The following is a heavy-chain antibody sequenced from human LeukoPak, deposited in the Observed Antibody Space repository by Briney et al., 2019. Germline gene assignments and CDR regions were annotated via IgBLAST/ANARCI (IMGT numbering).Heavy chain of an antibody. CDR1: GGSISSGGYY. CDR3: ARHQSSGNHYNPIDY. D-gene: IGHD3-10*01. J-gene: IGHJ4*02. CDR2: IHYSGGT. Sequence: PSQTLSLTCTVSGGSISSGGYYWCWIRQPPGKGLEWIGYIHYSGGTNSSPSLTSRVTMSVDTSRSQFSLKLSSVTAADTAVYYCARHQSSGNHYNPIDYWGQGTLVTVSS. V-gene: IGHV4-61*08.